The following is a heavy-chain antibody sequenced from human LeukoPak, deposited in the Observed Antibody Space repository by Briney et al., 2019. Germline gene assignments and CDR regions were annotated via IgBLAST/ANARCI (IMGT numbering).Heavy chain of an antibody. J-gene: IGHJ4*02. Sequence: SETLSLTCTVSGGPISLYYWSWIRQPAGKGLEWIGRIYTSGKTNYNPSLKSRVTMSIDMSKNQFSLKLISVTAADTAVYYCARDRGTWNDDGFDYWGQGTLVTVSS. CDR3: ARDRGTWNDDGFDY. CDR1: GGPISLYY. V-gene: IGHV4-4*07. D-gene: IGHD1-1*01. CDR2: IYTSGKT.